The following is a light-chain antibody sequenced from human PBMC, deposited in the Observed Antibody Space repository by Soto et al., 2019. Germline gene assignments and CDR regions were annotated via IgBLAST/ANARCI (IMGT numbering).Light chain of an antibody. CDR2: DAS. V-gene: IGKV3-11*01. J-gene: IGKJ1*01. CDR3: QQRSNSPT. Sequence: EIVLTQSPATLSLSPGERATLSCRASQRVSSYLAWYQQKPGQAPRLLIYDASNRATGIPARFSGSGSGTDFTLTISSLEPEDFAVYYCQQRSNSPTFGQGTKVEIK. CDR1: QRVSSY.